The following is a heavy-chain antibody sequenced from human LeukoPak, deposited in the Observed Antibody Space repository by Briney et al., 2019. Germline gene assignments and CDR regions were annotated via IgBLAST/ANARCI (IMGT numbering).Heavy chain of an antibody. CDR1: GFTFSTYS. D-gene: IGHD6-13*01. Sequence: GGSLRLSCAASGFTFSTYSVSWVRLAPGKGLERVSGISGSGANTYYADSVKGRFTISRDNSKNTLYLQMNSLRAEDTAVFYCAKYPASGGYFDYWGQGTLVTVSS. CDR3: AKYPASGGYFDY. J-gene: IGHJ4*02. CDR2: ISGSGANT. V-gene: IGHV3-23*01.